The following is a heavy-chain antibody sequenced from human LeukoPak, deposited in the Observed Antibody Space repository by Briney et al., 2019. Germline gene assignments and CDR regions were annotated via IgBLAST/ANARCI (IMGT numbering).Heavy chain of an antibody. CDR3: ARGRRIGRYYYYYCMDV. J-gene: IGHJ6*03. CDR1: GGSFSDFF. CDR2: IHHSGGT. Sequence: PSETLSLTCAVYGGSFSDFFWSWIRQPPGKGLEWIGEIHHSGGTNYNSSLKSRVIISVDTSKNQFSLKLKSVTAADTAVYYCARGRRIGRYYYYYCMDVWVIGTTVTVSS. V-gene: IGHV4-34*01. D-gene: IGHD2-15*01.